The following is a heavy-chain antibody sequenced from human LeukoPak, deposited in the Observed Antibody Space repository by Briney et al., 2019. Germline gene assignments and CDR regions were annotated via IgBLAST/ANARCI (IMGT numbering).Heavy chain of an antibody. CDR1: GYTLTELS. V-gene: IGHV1-24*01. J-gene: IGHJ4*02. CDR3: AAVSGSYTLLDC. CDR2: IDPDDGET. Sequence: ASVKVSCKVSGYTLTELSIHWVRQAPGKGLEGMGGIDPDDGETIYSPKFQGRVTMTEDTSTDTAHLVLSGLRSEDTAVYFCAAVSGSYTLLDCWGQGTPVTVSS. D-gene: IGHD1-26*01.